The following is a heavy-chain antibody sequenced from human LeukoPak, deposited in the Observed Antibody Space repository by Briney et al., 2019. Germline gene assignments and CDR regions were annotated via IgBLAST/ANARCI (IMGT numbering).Heavy chain of an antibody. Sequence: GGSLGLSCAASGFTFTTYWMHWVRQAPGKGLVWVSHINSDGSITSYADSVKGRFTISRDNAKNTLYLQMNSLRAEDTAVYYCARDAVDTANAVWGQGTTVTVSS. J-gene: IGHJ6*02. V-gene: IGHV3-74*01. CDR1: GFTFTTYW. CDR3: ARDAVDTANAV. CDR2: INSDGSIT. D-gene: IGHD5-18*01.